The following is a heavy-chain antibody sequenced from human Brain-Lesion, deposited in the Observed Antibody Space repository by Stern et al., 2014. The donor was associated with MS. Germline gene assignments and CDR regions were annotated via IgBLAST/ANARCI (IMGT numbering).Heavy chain of an antibody. D-gene: IGHD1-14*01. J-gene: IGHJ4*02. CDR1: GFTFDDYA. V-gene: IGHV3-9*01. CDR2: IGGNSGTI. CDR3: ARDITGSSAYFDY. Sequence: QLVESGGDLVQPGRSLRLSCAAFGFTFDDYAMHWVRQAPGKGLEWVAGIGGNSGTIGFTGTVKGRFTTSRNNAYSSLYLQMNSLRPEDTALYYGARDITGSSAYFDYWGQGTLVTVSS.